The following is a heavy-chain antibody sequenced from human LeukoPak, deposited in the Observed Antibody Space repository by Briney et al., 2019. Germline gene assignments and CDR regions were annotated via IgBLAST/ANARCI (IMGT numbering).Heavy chain of an antibody. CDR1: GYTFTSYA. CDR3: AREKVVVIPYFDN. CDR2: INAGNGNT. Sequence: ASVKVSCKASGYTFTSYAMHWVRQAPGQRLEWMGWINAGNGNTKYSQKFQGRVTITRDTSASTAYMELSSLRPEDTAVYYCAREKVVVIPYFDNWGQGTLVTVSS. V-gene: IGHV1-3*01. D-gene: IGHD3-22*01. J-gene: IGHJ4*02.